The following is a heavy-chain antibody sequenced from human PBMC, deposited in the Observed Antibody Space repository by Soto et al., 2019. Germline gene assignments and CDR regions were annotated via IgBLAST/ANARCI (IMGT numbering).Heavy chain of an antibody. D-gene: IGHD6-19*01. J-gene: IGHJ3*02. CDR1: GFTFSSYA. CDR3: AKTANGWFSAFDI. V-gene: IGHV3-23*01. CDR2: ISGSGGTT. Sequence: EVQLLESGGGLVQPGVSLRLSCTASGFTFSSYAMSWVRQAPGMGLEWVSAISGSGGTTYYADSVKGRFTFSRDNSKNTLYLQMNSLRAEDTAVYYCAKTANGWFSAFDIWGQGTMVTVSS.